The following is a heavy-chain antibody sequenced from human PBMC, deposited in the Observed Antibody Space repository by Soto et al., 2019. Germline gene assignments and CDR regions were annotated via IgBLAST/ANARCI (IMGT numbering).Heavy chain of an antibody. Sequence: SETLSLTCTVSGGSISSYYWSWIRQPPGKGLEWIGYIYYSGSTNYNPSLKSRVTISVDTSKNQFSLKLSSVTAADTAVYYCASTQYYYGSGSYLWFDPWGQGTLVTVSS. CDR2: IYYSGST. CDR3: ASTQYYYGSGSYLWFDP. CDR1: GGSISSYY. V-gene: IGHV4-59*08. D-gene: IGHD3-10*01. J-gene: IGHJ5*02.